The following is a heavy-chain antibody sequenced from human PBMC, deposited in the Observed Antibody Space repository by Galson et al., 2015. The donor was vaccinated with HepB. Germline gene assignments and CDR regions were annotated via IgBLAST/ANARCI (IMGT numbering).Heavy chain of an antibody. D-gene: IGHD2-2*01. CDR1: GFRLSSYS. CDR3: ARENGRQLPLDY. V-gene: IGHV3-21*01. CDR2: IHSSGFYK. J-gene: IGHJ4*02. Sequence: SLRLSCAASGFRLSSYSMNWVRQAPGKGLEWVSSIHSSGFYKYYAGSVKGRLTISRDNARNSLYLQMSSLRVEDTAVYYCARENGRQLPLDYWGQGTLVTVSS.